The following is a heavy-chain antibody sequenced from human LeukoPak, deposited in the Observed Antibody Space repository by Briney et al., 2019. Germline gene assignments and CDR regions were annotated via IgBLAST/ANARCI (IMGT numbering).Heavy chain of an antibody. V-gene: IGHV3-15*01. J-gene: IGHJ5*02. CDR1: GFTFNNAW. CDR2: IKSKTYGETT. D-gene: IGHD3-10*01. CDR3: TTDRGRSSSIWFDP. Sequence: GGSLRLSCAASGFTFNNAWMSWVRQAPGKGRQWVVRIKSKTYGETTDYAPPVKGKFTISRDDSKNTLYLQRNSLKAEDTVVYYCTTDRGRSSSIWFDPWGQGTLVTVSS.